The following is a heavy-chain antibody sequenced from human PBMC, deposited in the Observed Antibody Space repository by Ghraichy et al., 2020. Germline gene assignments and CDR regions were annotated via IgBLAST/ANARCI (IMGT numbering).Heavy chain of an antibody. V-gene: IGHV3-23*01. CDR3: AKVVSWRYFDL. J-gene: IGHJ2*01. CDR2: TSGGGGST. D-gene: IGHD5/OR15-5a*01. Sequence: GGSLRLSCAASGFTFSSYAMTWVRQAPGKGLVWVSATSGGGGSTYYADSVKGRFTISRDNSKNTLYLQMNSLRAEDTAVYSCAKVVSWRYFDLWGRGTLVTVSS. CDR1: GFTFSSYA.